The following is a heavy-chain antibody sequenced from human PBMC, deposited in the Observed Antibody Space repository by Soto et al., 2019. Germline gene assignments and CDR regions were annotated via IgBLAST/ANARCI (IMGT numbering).Heavy chain of an antibody. Sequence: EVQLVESGGGLVKPGGSLRLSCAASGFTFSSYSMNWVRQAPGKGLEWVSSISSSSSYIYYADSVKGRFTISRDNAKNSLYLQMNSLRAEDTAVYYCARDWDSSTWFDPWGQGTLVTVSS. J-gene: IGHJ5*02. D-gene: IGHD2-2*01. V-gene: IGHV3-21*01. CDR1: GFTFSSYS. CDR3: ARDWDSSTWFDP. CDR2: ISSSSSYI.